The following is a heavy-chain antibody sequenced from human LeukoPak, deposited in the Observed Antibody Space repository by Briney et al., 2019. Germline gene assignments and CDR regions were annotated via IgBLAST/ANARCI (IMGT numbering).Heavy chain of an antibody. D-gene: IGHD3-10*01. Sequence: GGSLRLSCAPSGFTFRSFAMQWGRQAPGKGLEWVAVISYDAGSNQYYSDYVKGRFTISKDNSKDTMYLQMNSLRVEDTAVYYCVKERPEDYYGSGSYFDFWGQGTRVTVSS. CDR2: ISYDAGSNQ. J-gene: IGHJ4*02. CDR1: GFTFRSFA. V-gene: IGHV3-30-3*01. CDR3: VKERPEDYYGSGSYFDF.